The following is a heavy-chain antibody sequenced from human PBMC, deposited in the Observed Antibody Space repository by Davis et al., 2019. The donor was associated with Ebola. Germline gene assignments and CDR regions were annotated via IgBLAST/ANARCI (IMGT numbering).Heavy chain of an antibody. Sequence: LRLSCAVSAGSISSGGYSWSWIRQPPGKGLEWIGYIYHSGSTYYNPSLKSRVTISVDRSKNQFSLKLSSVTAADTAVYYCARVARYQLPSRWFDPWGQGTLVTVSS. V-gene: IGHV4-30-2*01. CDR1: AGSISSGGYS. CDR3: ARVARYQLPSRWFDP. J-gene: IGHJ5*02. D-gene: IGHD2-2*01. CDR2: IYHSGST.